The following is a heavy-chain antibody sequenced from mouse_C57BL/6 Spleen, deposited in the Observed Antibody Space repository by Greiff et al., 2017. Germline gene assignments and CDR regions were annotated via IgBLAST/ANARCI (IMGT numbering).Heavy chain of an antibody. CDR3: ARNKGSADAMDY. CDR2: IWSGGST. J-gene: IGHJ4*01. V-gene: IGHV2-2*01. CDR1: GFSLTSYG. Sequence: VQLQQSGPGLVQPSQSLSITCTVSGFSLTSYGVHWVRQSPGTGLEWLGVIWSGGSTAYNAAFISSLSISKDNSTSQVFFKMNSLQADDTAIYYCARNKGSADAMDYWGQGTSVTVSS.